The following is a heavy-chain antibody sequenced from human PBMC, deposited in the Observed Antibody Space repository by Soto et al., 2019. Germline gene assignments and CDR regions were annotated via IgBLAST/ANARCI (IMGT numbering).Heavy chain of an antibody. Sequence: SETLSLTCTVSGGSISSSSYYWGWIRQPPGKGLEWIGSIYYSGSTYYNPSLKSRVTISVDTSKNQFSLRLSSVTAADTAVYYCARDPYYYDSSGIDPWGQGTLVTVSS. CDR1: GGSISSSSYY. CDR2: IYYSGST. J-gene: IGHJ5*02. CDR3: ARDPYYYDSSGIDP. D-gene: IGHD3-22*01. V-gene: IGHV4-39*07.